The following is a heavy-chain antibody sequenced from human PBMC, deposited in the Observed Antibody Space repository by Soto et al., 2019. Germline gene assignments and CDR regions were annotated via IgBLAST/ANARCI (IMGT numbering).Heavy chain of an antibody. CDR3: ARVAARRDYFDY. CDR1: GLIFTSYN. Sequence: LRLSCAASGLIFTSYNMNWVRQAPGKGPEWVSYISSGSGTTYYADSVKGRFTISRDNAKNLLFLQMNSLRDEDTAVYYCARVAARRDYFDYCGQGTLVTVSS. J-gene: IGHJ4*02. CDR2: ISSGSGTT. V-gene: IGHV3-48*02.